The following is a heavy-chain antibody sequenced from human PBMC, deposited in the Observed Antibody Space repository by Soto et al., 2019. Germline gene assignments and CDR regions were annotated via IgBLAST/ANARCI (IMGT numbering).Heavy chain of an antibody. V-gene: IGHV3-33*01. CDR1: GFTFSSYG. D-gene: IGHD3-22*01. J-gene: IGHJ6*02. CDR3: ARDGNYYYDSSGHGSYYYYYGMDV. Sequence: PGGSLRLSSAASGFTFSSYGMHWVRQAPGKALEWVAVIWYDGSNKYYADSVKGRFTISRDNSKNTLYLQMNSLRAEDTAVYYCARDGNYYYDSSGHGSYYYYYGMDVWGQGTTVTVSS. CDR2: IWYDGSNK.